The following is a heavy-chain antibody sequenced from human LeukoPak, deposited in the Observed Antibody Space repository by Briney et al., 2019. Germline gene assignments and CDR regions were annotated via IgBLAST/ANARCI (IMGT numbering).Heavy chain of an antibody. Sequence: PSETLSRTCAVSGGSFSGYFWTWIRQPPGKGLERIGEINDSGATNYNPSLKSRVVISVDTSKRQFSLKVASVTAADTSMYYCARVYFRYCSTTSCQRSHFAPWGQGTQVTVIS. CDR2: INDSGAT. D-gene: IGHD2-2*01. CDR3: ARVYFRYCSTTSCQRSHFAP. J-gene: IGHJ5*02. CDR1: GGSFSGYF. V-gene: IGHV4-34*01.